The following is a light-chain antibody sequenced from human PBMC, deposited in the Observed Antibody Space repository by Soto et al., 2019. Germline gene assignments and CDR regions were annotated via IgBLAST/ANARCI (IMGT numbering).Light chain of an antibody. Sequence: MTQSPVTLSVSPGERATLSCRASQGISNYLAWYQQKPGKVPKLLIYAASTLQSGVPSRFSGSGSGTDFTLTISSLQPEDVATYYCQKYNSAPRWTFGQGTKVEIK. CDR1: QGISNY. CDR3: QKYNSAPRWT. J-gene: IGKJ1*01. CDR2: AAS. V-gene: IGKV1-27*01.